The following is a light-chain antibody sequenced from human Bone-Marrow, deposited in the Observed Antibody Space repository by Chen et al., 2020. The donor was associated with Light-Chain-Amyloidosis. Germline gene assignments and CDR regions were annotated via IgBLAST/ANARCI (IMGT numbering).Light chain of an antibody. CDR2: RDT. CDR3: QSADSSGTYEVI. Sequence: SYELTQQPSVSVSPGQTARITCSGDDLPTKYAYWYQQKPGQAPGLLIHRDTERPSGISARFSGSSSGTTATLTISGVQAEDEADYHCQSADSSGTYEVIFGGGTKLTVL. J-gene: IGLJ2*01. V-gene: IGLV3-25*03. CDR1: DLPTKY.